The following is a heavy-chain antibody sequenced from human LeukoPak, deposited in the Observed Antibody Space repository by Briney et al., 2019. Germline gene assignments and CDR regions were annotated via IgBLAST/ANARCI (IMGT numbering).Heavy chain of an antibody. Sequence: PSETLSLTCTVSGGSISTYYWSWIRQPPGKGLECIGYIYYSGSTNYSPSLKSRVTISVDTSKNQFSLKLSSVTAADTAVYYCARADYYASTLRGRFFDYWGQGTLVTVSS. D-gene: IGHD3-22*01. V-gene: IGHV4-59*01. J-gene: IGHJ4*02. CDR1: GGSISTYY. CDR3: ARADYYASTLRGRFFDY. CDR2: IYYSGST.